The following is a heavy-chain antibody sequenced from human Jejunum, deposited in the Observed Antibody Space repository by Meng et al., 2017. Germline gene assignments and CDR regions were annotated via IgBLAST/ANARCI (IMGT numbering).Heavy chain of an antibody. CDR3: ARQGRPGGGSGPTFDY. CDR2: INPNSGDT. D-gene: IGHD3-10*01. J-gene: IGHJ4*02. V-gene: IGHV1-2*06. Sequence: QAQLVRYVEEVKNPGTTVEVSCKASGNTFINNFMDWERQAPGQGLEWMGRINPNSGDTGLEQKFLDRVTMTRDTSITTAYMELSSLTSDDTAVYFCARQGRPGGGSGPTFDYWGQGSLVTVSS. CDR1: GNTFINNF.